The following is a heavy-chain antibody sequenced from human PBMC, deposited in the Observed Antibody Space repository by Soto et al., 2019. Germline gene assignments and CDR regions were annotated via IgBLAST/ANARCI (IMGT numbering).Heavy chain of an antibody. D-gene: IGHD2-15*01. J-gene: IGHJ4*02. Sequence: EVQLVESGGGLVQPGGSLRLSCAASGFTFSSYWMSWVRQAPGKGLEWVANIKQDGSEKYYVDSVKGRFTISRDNAKNSLYLKMNSLRAEDTAVYYCAREIWSTPVDLFDYWGQGTLVTVSS. CDR2: IKQDGSEK. V-gene: IGHV3-7*01. CDR3: AREIWSTPVDLFDY. CDR1: GFTFSSYW.